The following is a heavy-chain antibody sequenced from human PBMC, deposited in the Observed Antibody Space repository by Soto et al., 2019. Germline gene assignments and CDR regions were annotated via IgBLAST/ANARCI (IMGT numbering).Heavy chain of an antibody. V-gene: IGHV1-2*04. CDR2: INPKSGGT. CDR1: GYSFTYYH. CDR3: ARGHSTDCSNGVCSFFYNHDMDV. D-gene: IGHD2-8*01. Sequence: GGSVKVAFKASGYSFTYYHIHWVRHAPGQGLEWLGRINPKSGGTSTAQKFQGWVTMTTDTSISTASMELTRLRSDDTAVYFCARGHSTDCSNGVCSFFYNHDMDVWGQGTTVTVSS. J-gene: IGHJ6*02.